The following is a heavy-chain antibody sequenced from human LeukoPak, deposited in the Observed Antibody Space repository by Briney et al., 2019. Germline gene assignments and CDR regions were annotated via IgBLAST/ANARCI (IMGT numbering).Heavy chain of an antibody. D-gene: IGHD1-1*01. CDR1: GFTFSSYS. J-gene: IGHJ3*02. CDR2: ISSSSSTI. CDR3: ARDQRGNAGTDAFDI. Sequence: PGGSLRHSCAASGFTFSSYSMNWVRQAPGKGLEWVSYISSSSSTIFYADSMRGRFTISRDNAKNSMYLQMDSLRAEDTTVYYCARDQRGNAGTDAFDIWGQGTTVTVSS. V-gene: IGHV3-48*01.